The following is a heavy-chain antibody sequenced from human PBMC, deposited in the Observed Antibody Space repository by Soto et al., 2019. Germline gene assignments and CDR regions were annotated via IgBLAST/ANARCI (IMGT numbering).Heavy chain of an antibody. D-gene: IGHD3-9*01. Sequence: PSETLSLTCTVSGGSISSSSYYWGWIRQPPGKGLEWIGSIYYSGSTYYNPSLKSRVTISVDTSKNQFSLKLSSVTAADTAVYYCASPGLRYFDWTYYYYGMDVWGQGTTVTVSS. CDR2: IYYSGST. V-gene: IGHV4-39*01. CDR1: GGSISSSSYY. J-gene: IGHJ6*02. CDR3: ASPGLRYFDWTYYYYGMDV.